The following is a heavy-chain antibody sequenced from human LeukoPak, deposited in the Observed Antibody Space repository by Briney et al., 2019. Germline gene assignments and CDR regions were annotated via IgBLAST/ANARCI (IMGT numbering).Heavy chain of an antibody. CDR2: ISGSGGST. V-gene: IGHV3-23*01. D-gene: IGHD3-22*01. CDR1: GFTFSSYA. CDR3: AKGDSSGYYYRPGYYFDY. Sequence: GGSLRLSCAASGFTFSSYAMSWVRQAPGKGLEWVSAISGSGGSTYYADSVKGRFTISRDNSKNTLYLQMSSLRAEDTAVYYCAKGDSSGYYYRPGYYFDYWGQGTLVTVSS. J-gene: IGHJ4*02.